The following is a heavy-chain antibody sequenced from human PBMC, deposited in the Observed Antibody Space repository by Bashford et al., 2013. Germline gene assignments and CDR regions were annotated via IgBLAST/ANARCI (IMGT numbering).Heavy chain of an antibody. CDR1: GYTFTSYY. CDR2: INPSGGST. Sequence: ASVKVSCKASGYTFTSYYMHWVRQAPGQGLEWMGIINPSGGSTSYAQKFQGRVTMTRDTSTSTVYMELSSLRSEDTAVYYCARELGSPVVVIGYAMDVWGQGTTVTVSS. D-gene: IGHD2-21*01. CDR3: ARELGSPVVVIGYAMDV. J-gene: IGHJ6*02. V-gene: IGHV1-46*01.